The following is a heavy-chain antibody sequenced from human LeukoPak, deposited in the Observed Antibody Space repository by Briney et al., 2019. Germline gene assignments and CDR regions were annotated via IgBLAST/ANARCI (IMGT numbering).Heavy chain of an antibody. V-gene: IGHV4-59*01. CDR2: IYYSGSSGSK. CDR1: GGSISSYY. Sequence: PSETLSLTCTVSGGSISSYYWSWIRQPPGKGLEWIAYIYYSGSSGSKNYNPSLKSRVTISVDTSKNQFSLKLSSVTAADTAVYYCARVAGDSSAPRFDYWGQGTLVTVSS. J-gene: IGHJ4*02. CDR3: ARVAGDSSAPRFDY. D-gene: IGHD3-22*01.